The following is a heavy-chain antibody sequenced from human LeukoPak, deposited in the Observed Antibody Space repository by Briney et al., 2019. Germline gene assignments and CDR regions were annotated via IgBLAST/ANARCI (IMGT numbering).Heavy chain of an antibody. J-gene: IGHJ5*02. CDR2: IYYSGST. CDR3: ARGDSNWFDP. D-gene: IGHD4-11*01. CDR1: GGSISSYY. Sequence: SETLSLTCTVSGGSISSYYWSWIRQPPGKGLEWIGYIYYSGSTNYNPSLKSRVTISVDTSKNQFSLKLSSVTAADTAVYYCARGDSNWFDPWGQGTLVTVSS. V-gene: IGHV4-59*01.